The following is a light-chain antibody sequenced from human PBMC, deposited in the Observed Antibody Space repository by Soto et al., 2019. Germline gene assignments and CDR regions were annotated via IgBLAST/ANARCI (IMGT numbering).Light chain of an antibody. CDR2: DAS. J-gene: IGKJ1*01. CDR3: QQYNSYS. V-gene: IGKV3-11*01. CDR1: QSVSSY. Sequence: EIVLTQSPATLSLSPGERATLSCRASQSVSSYLAWYQQKPGQAPRLLIYDASIRATGIPARFSGSGSGTEFTLTISSLQPDDFATYYCQQYNSYSFGQGTKVDI.